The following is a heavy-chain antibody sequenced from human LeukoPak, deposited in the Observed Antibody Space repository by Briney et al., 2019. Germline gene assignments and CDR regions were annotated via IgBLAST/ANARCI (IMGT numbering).Heavy chain of an antibody. V-gene: IGHV3-48*01. J-gene: IGHJ6*03. CDR3: AFGYCSGSSCPYYYYYMDV. Sequence: PGGSLRLSCAASGFTFSSYSMNWVRQAPGKGLEWVSYISSSSSTIYYADFVKGRFTISRDNAKNSLYLQMNSLRAEDTAVYYCAFGYCSGSSCPYYYYYMDVWGKGTTVTISS. CDR1: GFTFSSYS. CDR2: ISSSSSTI. D-gene: IGHD2-2*01.